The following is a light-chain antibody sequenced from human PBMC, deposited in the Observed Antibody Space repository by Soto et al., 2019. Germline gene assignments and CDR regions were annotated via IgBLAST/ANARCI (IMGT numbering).Light chain of an antibody. J-gene: IGLJ1*01. CDR2: DVT. CDR1: SSDVGGYNY. CDR3: SSYTSTSTLYV. V-gene: IGLV2-14*01. Sequence: QTALTQPASVSGSPGQSITISCTGTSSDVGGYNYVSWYQKHPGKAPKLMIYDVTNRPSGVSNRFSGSKSGNTASLTLSGLQAEDEADYYCSSYTSTSTLYVFGTGTKLTV.